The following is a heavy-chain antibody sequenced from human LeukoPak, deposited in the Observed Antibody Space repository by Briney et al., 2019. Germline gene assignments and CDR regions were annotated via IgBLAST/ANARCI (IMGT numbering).Heavy chain of an antibody. D-gene: IGHD3-22*01. V-gene: IGHV4-34*01. CDR1: GGSFSGYY. CDR3: GREDYYDSSGHLFDI. Sequence: SETLSLTCAVYGGSFSGYYWSWIRQPPGKGLEWIGEINHSGSTNYNPSLKSRVTISVDTSKNQFSLKLSSVTAADTAVYYCGREDYYDSSGHLFDIWGQGTMVTVSS. J-gene: IGHJ3*02. CDR2: INHSGST.